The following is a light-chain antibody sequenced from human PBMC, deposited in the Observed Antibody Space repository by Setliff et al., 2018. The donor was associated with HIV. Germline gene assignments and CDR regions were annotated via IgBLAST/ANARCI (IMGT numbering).Light chain of an antibody. CDR1: SGSVSTNYY. CDR2: NTN. V-gene: IGLV8-61*01. J-gene: IGLJ3*02. CDR3: VLYMSSGSWV. Sequence: QTVVTQEPSFSVSPGGTATLTCGLTSGSVSTNYYPSWYQQTPGQAPRTLIYNTNTRSSGVPDRFSGSILGNKAALTITGAQADDESDYYCVLYMSSGSWVFGGGTQLTVL.